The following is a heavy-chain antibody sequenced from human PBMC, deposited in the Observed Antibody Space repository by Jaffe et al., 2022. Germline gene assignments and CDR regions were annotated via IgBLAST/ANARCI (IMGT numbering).Heavy chain of an antibody. CDR3: VRAPEGFYDSSGYYPDWGFDY. V-gene: IGHV5-51*03. Sequence: EVQLVQSGAEVKKPGESLKISCKGSGYSFTSYWIGWVRQMPGKGLEWMGIIYPGDSDTRYSPSFQGQVTISADKSISTAYLQWSSLKASDTAMYYCVRAPEGFYDSSGYYPDWGFDYWGQGTLVTVSS. J-gene: IGHJ4*02. D-gene: IGHD3-22*01. CDR1: GYSFTSYW. CDR2: IYPGDSDT.